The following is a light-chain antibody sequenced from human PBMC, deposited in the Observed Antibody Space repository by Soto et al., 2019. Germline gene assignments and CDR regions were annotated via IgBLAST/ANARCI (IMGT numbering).Light chain of an antibody. CDR2: KAS. CDR1: QSISSW. V-gene: IGKV1-5*03. Sequence: DIQMTQSPSTLSASVGDRVTITCRASQSISSWLAWYQQKPGKAPKLLIYKASSLESWVPSRFSGSGSGTEFTLTISSLQPDDFATYYCQQYNSSPYTFGQGTKLEIK. J-gene: IGKJ2*01. CDR3: QQYNSSPYT.